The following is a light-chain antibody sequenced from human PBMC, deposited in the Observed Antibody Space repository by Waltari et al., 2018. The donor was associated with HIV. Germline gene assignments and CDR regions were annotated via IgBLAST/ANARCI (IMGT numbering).Light chain of an antibody. CDR2: GYN. CDR3: QSYDSSLSGSWV. V-gene: IGLV1-40*01. J-gene: IGLJ3*02. CDR1: SSNIGAGYD. Sequence: QSVLTQPPSVSGAPGQRVTFSCTGSSSNIGAGYDVHWSQQLPGTAPKLLIYGYNNRPSRVPDRFSGSKSGTSASLAISGLQAEDEADYYCQSYDSSLSGSWVFGGGTKLTVL.